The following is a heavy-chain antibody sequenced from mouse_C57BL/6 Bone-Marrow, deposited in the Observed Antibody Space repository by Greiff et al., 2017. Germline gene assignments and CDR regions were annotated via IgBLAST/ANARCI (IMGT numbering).Heavy chain of an antibody. CDR3: ARPIYYYGSPGV. CDR2: IDPSDSYT. CDR1: GYTFTSYW. Sequence: VQLQQPGAELVMPGASVKLSCKASGYTFTSYWMPWVKQRPGQGLEWIGEIDPSDSYTNYNQQFKGKFTLTVDKSSSTAYMQLSSLTSEDSAVYYGARPIYYYGSPGVWGTGTTVTVSS. V-gene: IGHV1-69*01. D-gene: IGHD1-1*01. J-gene: IGHJ1*03.